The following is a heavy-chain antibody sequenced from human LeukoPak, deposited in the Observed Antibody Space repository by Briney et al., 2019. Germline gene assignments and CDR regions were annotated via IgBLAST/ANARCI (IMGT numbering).Heavy chain of an antibody. J-gene: IGHJ4*02. CDR3: TTVDRWELLNIDY. CDR1: GFTFTNAW. CDR2: IKRKTDGGTT. D-gene: IGHD1-26*01. Sequence: GGSLRLSCAASGFTFTNAWMSWVRQAPGKGQEWVGRIKRKTDGGTTDYAAPVKGRFTISRDDSKNTLYLQMNSLKTEDTAVYYCTTVDRWELLNIDYWGQGTLVTVSS. V-gene: IGHV3-15*01.